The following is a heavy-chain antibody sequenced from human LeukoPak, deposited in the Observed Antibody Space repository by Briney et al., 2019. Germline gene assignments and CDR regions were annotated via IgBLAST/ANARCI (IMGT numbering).Heavy chain of an antibody. CDR2: ILPGNSDT. CDR1: GYSFSNYW. D-gene: IGHD3-9*01. V-gene: IGHV5-51*01. CDR3: ARQYYDILTDPNYFDS. Sequence: GESLKISCKGSGYSFSNYWIGWVRQMPGKGLEWVGIILPGNSDTRYSPSFQGQVTMSADKSISTAYLQWSSLKAADTAMYYCARQYYDILTDPNYFDSWGQGTLVTVFS. J-gene: IGHJ4*02.